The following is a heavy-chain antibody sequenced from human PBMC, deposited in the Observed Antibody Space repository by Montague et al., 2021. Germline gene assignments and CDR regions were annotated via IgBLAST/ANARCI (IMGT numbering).Heavy chain of an antibody. CDR1: GGSISSSPFY. CDR3: ARAGPRNYGGDSLDY. CDR2: NYYRGNT. V-gene: IGHV4-39*01. Sequence: SETLSLTCTVSGGSISSSPFYWGWLRHSPGKGLEWIVSNYYRGNTYYNPSLKSRVSLSIDTSKNQFSLKMNSVTAADTAVYYCARAGPRNYGGDSLDYWGQGALVTVSS. J-gene: IGHJ4*02. D-gene: IGHD1-7*01.